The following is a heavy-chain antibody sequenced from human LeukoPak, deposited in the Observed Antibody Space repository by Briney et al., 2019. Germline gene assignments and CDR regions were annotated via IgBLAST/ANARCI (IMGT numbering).Heavy chain of an antibody. CDR2: ISWNSGSI. V-gene: IGHV3-9*01. D-gene: IGHD3-10*01. CDR3: AKGEWFGESYAPFDP. Sequence: GGSLRLSCAASGFTFSSYSMNWVRQAPGKGLEWVSGISWNSGSIGYADSVKGRFTISRDNAKNSLYLQMNSLRAEDTALYYCAKGEWFGESYAPFDPWGQGTLVTVSS. CDR1: GFTFSSYS. J-gene: IGHJ5*02.